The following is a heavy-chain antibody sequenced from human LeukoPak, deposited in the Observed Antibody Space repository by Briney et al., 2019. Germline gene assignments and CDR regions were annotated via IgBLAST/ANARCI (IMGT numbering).Heavy chain of an antibody. CDR2: IYYSGST. Sequence: SETLSLTCTVSGGSISSSSYYWGWIRQPPGKGLEWIGSIYYSGSTYYNPSLKSRVTISLDTSKNQFSLKLSSVTAADTAVYYCARDPTTVTKGFDIWGQGTTVTVSS. D-gene: IGHD4-17*01. J-gene: IGHJ3*02. V-gene: IGHV4-39*07. CDR1: GGSISSSSYY. CDR3: ARDPTTVTKGFDI.